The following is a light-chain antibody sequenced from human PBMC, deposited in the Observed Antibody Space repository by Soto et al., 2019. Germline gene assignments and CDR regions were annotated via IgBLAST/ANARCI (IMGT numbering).Light chain of an antibody. J-gene: IGKJ2*01. CDR3: QQLSSYPRT. V-gene: IGKV1-9*01. Sequence: DIQLTQSPSFLSASVGDSVTITCRTSQGISSYLTWFQQKPGKAPKLLIYAASTLQSGVPSRFSGSGSGTDFTLTISTLQPEDFATYYCQQLSSYPRTFGQGTKLEIK. CDR2: AAS. CDR1: QGISSY.